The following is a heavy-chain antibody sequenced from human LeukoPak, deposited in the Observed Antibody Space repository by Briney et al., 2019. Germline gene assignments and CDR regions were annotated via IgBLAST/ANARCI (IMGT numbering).Heavy chain of an antibody. CDR1: GFTFSSYS. Sequence: PGGSLRLSCAASGFTFSSYSMNWVRQAPGKGLVWVSSISSSSSYIYYADSVKGRFTISRDNAKNSLYLQMNSLRAEDTAVYYCARDPVTYYYDSSGYYYPFDYWGQGTLVTVSS. J-gene: IGHJ4*02. V-gene: IGHV3-21*01. D-gene: IGHD3-22*01. CDR2: ISSSSSYI. CDR3: ARDPVTYYYDSSGYYYPFDY.